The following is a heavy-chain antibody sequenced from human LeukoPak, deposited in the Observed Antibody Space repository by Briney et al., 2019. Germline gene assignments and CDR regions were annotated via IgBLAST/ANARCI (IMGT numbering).Heavy chain of an antibody. CDR2: ISVYNGNT. V-gene: IGHV1-18*01. CDR3: ARDQSGSYVY. D-gene: IGHD1-26*01. CDR1: GYTFTNYG. J-gene: IGHJ4*02. Sequence: ASVKVSCKVSGYTFTNYGISWVRQAPGQGPEWMGWISVYNGNTNYAQKFQGRVTMTADTSTSTAYMELRSLRSDDTAVYYCARDQSGSYVYWGQGTLVTVSS.